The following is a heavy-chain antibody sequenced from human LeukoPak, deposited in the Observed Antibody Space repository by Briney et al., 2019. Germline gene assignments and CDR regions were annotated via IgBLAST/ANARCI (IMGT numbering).Heavy chain of an antibody. CDR1: GFTFSSYG. D-gene: IGHD3-22*01. CDR3: AKDVRGYYDSSGYGYYFDY. CDR2: IRYDGSNK. V-gene: IGHV3-30*02. Sequence: GGSLRLSCAASGFTFSSYGMHWVRQAPGKGLEWVAFIRYDGSNKYYADSVKGRFTISRDNSKNTLYLQMNSLRAEDTAVYYCAKDVRGYYDSSGYGYYFDYWGQGTLVTVSS. J-gene: IGHJ4*02.